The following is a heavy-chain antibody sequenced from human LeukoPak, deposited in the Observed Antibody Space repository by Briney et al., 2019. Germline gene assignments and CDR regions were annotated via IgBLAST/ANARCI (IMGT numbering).Heavy chain of an antibody. CDR2: ISSSSSYT. CDR3: ARSRDGYNHGAFDI. Sequence: PGGSLRLSCAASGFTFSDYYMSWIRQAPGKGLEWVSYISSSSSYTNYADSVKGRFTISRDNAKNSLCLQMNSLRAEDTAVYYCARSRDGYNHGAFDIWGQGTMVTVSS. D-gene: IGHD5-24*01. J-gene: IGHJ3*02. V-gene: IGHV3-11*03. CDR1: GFTFSDYY.